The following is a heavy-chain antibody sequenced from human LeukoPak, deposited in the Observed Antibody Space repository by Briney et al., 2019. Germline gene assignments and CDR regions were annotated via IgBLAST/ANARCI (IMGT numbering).Heavy chain of an antibody. CDR2: ISSSSSYI. D-gene: IGHD3-22*01. Sequence: GGSLRLSCAASGFTFSSYSMNWVRQAPGKGLEWVSSISSSSSYIYYADSVKGRFTISRDNAKNSLYLQMNSLRAEDTAVYYCARASYDSSGYYLKPLFFDYWGQGTLVTVSS. CDR1: GFTFSSYS. CDR3: ARASYDSSGYYLKPLFFDY. J-gene: IGHJ4*02. V-gene: IGHV3-21*01.